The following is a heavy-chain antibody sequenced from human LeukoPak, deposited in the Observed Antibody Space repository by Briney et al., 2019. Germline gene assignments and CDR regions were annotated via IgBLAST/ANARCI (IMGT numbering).Heavy chain of an antibody. J-gene: IGHJ5*02. V-gene: IGHV4-34*01. CDR2: INHSGST. CDR1: GFTFSSYE. CDR3: ARRTGWFDP. Sequence: GSLRLSCAASGFTFSSYEMNWVRQAPGKGLEWVGEINHSGSTNYNPSLKSRVTISVDTSKNQFSLKLSSVTAADTAVYYCARRTGWFDPWGQGTLVTVSS. D-gene: IGHD1/OR15-1a*01.